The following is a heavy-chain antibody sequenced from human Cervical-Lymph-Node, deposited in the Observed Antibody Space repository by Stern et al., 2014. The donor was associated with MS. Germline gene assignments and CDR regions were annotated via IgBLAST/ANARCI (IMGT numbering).Heavy chain of an antibody. Sequence: QVQLVESGPGLVKPSQTLSLTCSVSGGSIISGGHLWSWIRQPPGEGLEWIGYIHSTGSAYYSPSLRSRVAISLDPSQNLFSLSLASVTAADTAVYYCARNSPFDPWGQGTLVTVSS. CDR3: ARNSPFDP. CDR2: IHSTGSA. D-gene: IGHD2/OR15-2a*01. V-gene: IGHV4-31*03. J-gene: IGHJ5*02. CDR1: GGSIISGGHL.